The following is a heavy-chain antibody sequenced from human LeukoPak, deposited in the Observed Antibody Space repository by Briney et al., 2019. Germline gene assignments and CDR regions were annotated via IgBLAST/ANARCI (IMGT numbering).Heavy chain of an antibody. J-gene: IGHJ6*02. CDR1: GFTFSSYG. CDR3: AREDYDFWSVYYYYGMDV. Sequence: GRSLRLSCAASGFTFSSYGMHWVRQAPGKGLEWVAVISYDGSNKYYADSVKGRFTISRDNSKNTLYLQMNSLRAEDTAVYYCAREDYDFWSVYYYYGMDVWGQGTTVTVSS. V-gene: IGHV3-30*03. D-gene: IGHD3-3*01. CDR2: ISYDGSNK.